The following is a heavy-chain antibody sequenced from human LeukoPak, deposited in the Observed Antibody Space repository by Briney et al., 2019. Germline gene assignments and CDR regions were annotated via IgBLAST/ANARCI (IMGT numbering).Heavy chain of an antibody. CDR2: INSDGSST. CDR3: ARASGTGTTYVWFDP. Sequence: GGSLRLSCAASGFTFSSYWMHWVRQAPGKGLVCVSRINSDGSSTSYADSVKGRFTISRDNAKNTLYLQMNSLRVEDTAVYYCARASGTGTTYVWFDPWGQGTLVTVSS. V-gene: IGHV3-74*01. J-gene: IGHJ5*02. CDR1: GFTFSSYW. D-gene: IGHD1-1*01.